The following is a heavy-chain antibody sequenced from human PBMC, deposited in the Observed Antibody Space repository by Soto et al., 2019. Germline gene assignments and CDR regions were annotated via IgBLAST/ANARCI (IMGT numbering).Heavy chain of an antibody. CDR1: GFTFSSYW. Sequence: GGSLRLSCAASGFTFSSYWMSWVRQAPGKGLEWVANIKQDGSEKYYVDSVKGRFTISRDIAKNSLYLQMNSLRDEDTALYYCGDDVTAGGLAVWGQGTTVTVSS. J-gene: IGHJ6*02. V-gene: IGHV3-7*03. CDR2: IKQDGSEK. D-gene: IGHD1-1*01. CDR3: GDDVTAGGLAV.